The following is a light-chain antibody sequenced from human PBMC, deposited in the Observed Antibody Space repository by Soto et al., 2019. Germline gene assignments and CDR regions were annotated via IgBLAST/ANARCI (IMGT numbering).Light chain of an antibody. V-gene: IGKV3-15*01. CDR2: DTS. CDR3: QQYNSYPLT. J-gene: IGKJ4*01. CDR1: QSVSIH. Sequence: ETVMTQSPGTLSVSLGERATLSCRASQSVSIHLAWYQQKPGQAPRLLIYDTSTRATGIPARFSGSGSGTEFTLTNSSLQPDDFATYYCQQYNSYPLTFGGGTKVDIK.